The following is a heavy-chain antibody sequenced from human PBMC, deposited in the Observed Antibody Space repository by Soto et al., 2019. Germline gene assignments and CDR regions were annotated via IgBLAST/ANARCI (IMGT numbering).Heavy chain of an antibody. V-gene: IGHV3-74*03. CDR3: AKDAPITMIVVVITTRAEYFQH. Sequence: GGSLRLSCAASGLTFRSYWMHWVRQAPGKGLVWVSRINTDGSVAMYVDSVKGRFTISRDNSKNTLYLQMNSLRAEDTAVYYCAKDAPITMIVVVITTRAEYFQHWGQGTLVTVSS. CDR2: INTDGSVA. CDR1: GLTFRSYW. J-gene: IGHJ1*01. D-gene: IGHD3-22*01.